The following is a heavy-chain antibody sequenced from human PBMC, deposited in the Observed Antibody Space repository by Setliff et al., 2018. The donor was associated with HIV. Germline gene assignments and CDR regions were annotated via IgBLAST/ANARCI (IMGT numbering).Heavy chain of an antibody. Sequence: PSETLSLTCTVSGGSISSYCWSWIRQPPGKGLEWIGYIYTSGSTNYNPSLKSRVTISVDTSKNQFSLKLSSVTAADTAVYYCARGNNGYYYDSSGYYHWGQGTLVTVSS. CDR3: ARGNNGYYYDSSGYYH. CDR2: IYTSGST. D-gene: IGHD3-22*01. V-gene: IGHV4-4*08. J-gene: IGHJ5*02. CDR1: GGSISSYC.